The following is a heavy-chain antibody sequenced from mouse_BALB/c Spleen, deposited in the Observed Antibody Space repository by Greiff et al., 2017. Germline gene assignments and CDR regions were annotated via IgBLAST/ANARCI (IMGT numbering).Heavy chain of an antibody. CDR1: GYTFTSYW. J-gene: IGHJ4*01. D-gene: IGHD2-4*01. Sequence: VKVVESGPELVRPGASVKMSCKASGYTFTSYWMHWVKQRPGQGHEWIGMIDPSNSETRLNQKFKDKATLNVDKSSNTAYMQLSSLTSEDSAVYYCARGRDYGYAMDYWGQGTSVTVSS. CDR3: ARGRDYGYAMDY. V-gene: IGHV1S127*01. CDR2: IDPSNSET.